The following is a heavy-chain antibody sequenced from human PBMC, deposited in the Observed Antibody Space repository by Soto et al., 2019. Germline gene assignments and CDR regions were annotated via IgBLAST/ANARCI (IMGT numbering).Heavy chain of an antibody. V-gene: IGHV3-30*03. J-gene: IGHJ4*02. Sequence: GGSLRLSCAASGFTFSSYGMHWVRQAPGKGLEWVAVISYDGSNKYYADSVKGRFTISRDNAKNSLYLQMNNLRDEDTAVYYCARHIKSSSGVDYFDYWGQGTLVTVSS. CDR1: GFTFSSYG. CDR3: ARHIKSSSGVDYFDY. D-gene: IGHD6-19*01. CDR2: ISYDGSNK.